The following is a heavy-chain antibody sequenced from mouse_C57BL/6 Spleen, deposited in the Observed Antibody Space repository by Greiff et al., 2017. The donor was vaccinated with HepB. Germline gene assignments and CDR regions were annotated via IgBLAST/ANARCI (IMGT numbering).Heavy chain of an antibody. V-gene: IGHV1-81*01. J-gene: IGHJ2*01. Sequence: VKLQQSGAELARPGASVKLSCKASGYTFTSYGISWVKQRTGQGLEWIGEIYPRSGNTYYNEKFKGKATLTADKSSSTAYMELRSLTSEDSAVYFCASYGNYDYFDDWGQGTTLTVSS. CDR2: IYPRSGNT. D-gene: IGHD2-1*01. CDR1: GYTFTSYG. CDR3: ASYGNYDYFDD.